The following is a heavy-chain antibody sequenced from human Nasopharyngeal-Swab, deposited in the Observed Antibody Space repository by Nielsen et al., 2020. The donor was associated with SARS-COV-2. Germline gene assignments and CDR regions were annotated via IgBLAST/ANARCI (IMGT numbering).Heavy chain of an antibody. V-gene: IGHV1-2*06. Sequence: VGQAPGQGLEWMGRINPNSGGTNYAQKFQGRVTMTRDTSISTAYMELSRLRSDDTAVYYCARNDSSGYGYWGQGTLVTVSS. CDR2: INPNSGGT. D-gene: IGHD3-22*01. J-gene: IGHJ4*02. CDR3: ARNDSSGYGY.